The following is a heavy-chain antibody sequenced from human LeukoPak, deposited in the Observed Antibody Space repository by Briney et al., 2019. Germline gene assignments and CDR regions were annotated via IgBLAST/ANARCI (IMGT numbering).Heavy chain of an antibody. CDR3: ARDQSYASGSPGY. CDR1: GYTLTRYG. CDR2: ISVYNGKT. V-gene: IGHV1-18*01. D-gene: IGHD3-10*01. J-gene: IGHJ4*02. Sequence: VASVKVSCKASGYTLTRYGISWVRQAPGQGLEWMGWISVYNGKTKYAQKLQGRVIMTTDTSTSIAYMELRSLRSDDTAVYYCARDQSYASGSPGYWGQGTLVTVSS.